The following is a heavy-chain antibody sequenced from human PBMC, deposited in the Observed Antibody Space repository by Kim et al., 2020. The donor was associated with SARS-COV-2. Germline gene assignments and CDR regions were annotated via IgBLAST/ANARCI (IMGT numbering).Heavy chain of an antibody. J-gene: IGHJ4*02. D-gene: IGHD3-22*01. CDR2: ISSSGSTI. CDR1: GFTFSSYE. Sequence: GWSLRLSCAASGFTFSSYEMNWVRQAPGKGLEWVSYISSSGSTIYYADSVKGRFTISRDNAKNSLYLQMNSLRAEDTAVYYCARTRSGYAEFDYWGQGTLVTVSS. V-gene: IGHV3-48*03. CDR3: ARTRSGYAEFDY.